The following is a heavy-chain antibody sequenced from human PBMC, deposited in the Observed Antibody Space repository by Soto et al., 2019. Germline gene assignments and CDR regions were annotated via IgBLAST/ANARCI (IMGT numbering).Heavy chain of an antibody. J-gene: IGHJ4*02. D-gene: IGHD5-12*01. CDR3: ARENFYLATSQDFDY. Sequence: PGGSLRLSCAASGFTFSSYSMNWVRQAPGKGLEWVSSISSSSSYIYYADSVKGRFTISRDNAKNSLYLQMNSLRAEDTAVYYCARENFYLATSQDFDYWGQGTLVTFSS. CDR1: GFTFSSYS. CDR2: ISSSSSYI. V-gene: IGHV3-21*01.